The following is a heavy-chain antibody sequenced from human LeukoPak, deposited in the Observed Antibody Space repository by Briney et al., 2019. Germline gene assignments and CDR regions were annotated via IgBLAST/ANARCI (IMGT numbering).Heavy chain of an antibody. V-gene: IGHV3-48*01. CDR1: GFTFNSYS. D-gene: IGHD5-24*01. Sequence: GGSLRLSCAASGFTFNSYSMNWVRQAPGKGLEWVSYISSSTNTIKYVDSVKGRFTISRDNAKNSLTLQMNSLRADDTAVYYCAMKAVPRPRLHDAFDFWGQGTVVSVSS. J-gene: IGHJ3*01. CDR2: ISSSTNTI. CDR3: AMKAVPRPRLHDAFDF.